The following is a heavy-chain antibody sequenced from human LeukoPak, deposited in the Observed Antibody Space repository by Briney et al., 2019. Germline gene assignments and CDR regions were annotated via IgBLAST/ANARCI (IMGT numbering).Heavy chain of an antibody. CDR2: IIPIFGTA. CDR1: GGTFSSYA. CDR3: ARANDFWSGYNFDY. V-gene: IGHV1-69*05. D-gene: IGHD3-3*01. Sequence: ASVKVSCKASGGTFSSYAISWVRQAPGQGPEWMGGIIPIFGTANYAQKFQGRVTITTAESTSTAYMELSSLRSEDTAVYYCARANDFWSGYNFDYWGQEPWSPSPQ. J-gene: IGHJ4*01.